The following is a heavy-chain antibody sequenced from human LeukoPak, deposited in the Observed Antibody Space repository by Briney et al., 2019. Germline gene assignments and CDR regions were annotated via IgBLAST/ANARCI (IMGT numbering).Heavy chain of an antibody. J-gene: IGHJ4*02. D-gene: IGHD2-21*02. CDR2: ISGSGGST. CDR1: GFTFSSYA. CDR3: AKGPQYCGGDCYSDY. V-gene: IGHV3-23*01. Sequence: PGGSLRLSCAASGFTFSSYAMSWVRQAPGKGLEWVSGISGSGGSTYYADSVKGRFTISRTNSKNTLFLQMNSLRAEDTAVYYCAKGPQYCGGDCYSDYWGQGTLVTVSS.